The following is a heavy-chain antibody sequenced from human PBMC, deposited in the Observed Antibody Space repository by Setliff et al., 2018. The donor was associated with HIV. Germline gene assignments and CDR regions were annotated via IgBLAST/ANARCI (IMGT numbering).Heavy chain of an antibody. CDR3: ARVSKGDYGGNFDS. J-gene: IGHJ4*02. Sequence: SETLSLTCTVSGGSISGYYWSWIRQPAGKGLEWIGCIYPSGSTSYNPSPQSRVVMSVDTSKNQFSLRLISVTAADTAVYFCARVSKGDYGGNFDSWGQGTLVTVSS. V-gene: IGHV4-4*07. CDR1: GGSISGYY. CDR2: IYPSGST. D-gene: IGHD4-17*01.